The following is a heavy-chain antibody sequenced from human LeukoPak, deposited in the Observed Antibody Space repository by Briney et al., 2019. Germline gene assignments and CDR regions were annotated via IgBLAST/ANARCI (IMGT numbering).Heavy chain of an antibody. CDR2: INHSGST. CDR1: GGSFSGYY. V-gene: IGHV4-34*01. J-gene: IGHJ5*02. CDR3: ARAKGSGSYFNWFDP. Sequence: SETLSLTCAVYGGSFSGYYWSWIRQPPGKGLEWIGEINHSGSTNYNPSLKSRVTISVDTSKNQFSLKLNSVTAADTAVYYCARAKGSGSYFNWFDPWGQGTLVTVSS. D-gene: IGHD3-10*01.